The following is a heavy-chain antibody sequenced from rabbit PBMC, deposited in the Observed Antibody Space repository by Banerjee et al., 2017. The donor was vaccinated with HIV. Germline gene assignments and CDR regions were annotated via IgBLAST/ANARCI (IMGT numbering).Heavy chain of an antibody. D-gene: IGHD4-1*01. CDR1: GFTFSSYW. CDR2: IYTGDGDT. V-gene: IGHV1S45*01. J-gene: IGHJ4*01. CDR3: ARDLAGVTGWNFNL. Sequence: QEQLVESGGGLVQPGASLTLTCTASGFTFSSYWMSWVRQAPGKGLEWIGCIYTGDGDTYHASWAKGRFTISKTSSTTVTLQMTSLTAADTATYFCARDLAGVTGWNFNLWGPGTLVTVS.